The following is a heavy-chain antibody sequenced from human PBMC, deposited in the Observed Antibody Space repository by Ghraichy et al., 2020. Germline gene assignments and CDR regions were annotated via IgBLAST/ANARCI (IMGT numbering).Heavy chain of an antibody. CDR3: ARENAAGDDYYFDY. V-gene: IGHV3-53*01. CDR1: GFTVSSNY. J-gene: IGHJ4*02. D-gene: IGHD5-12*01. Sequence: GESLNISCAASGFTVSSNYMSWVRQAPGKGLEWVSVIYSGGSTYYADSVKGRFTISRDNSKNTLYLQMNSLRAEDTAVYYCARENAAGDDYYFDYWGQGTLVTVSS. CDR2: IYSGGST.